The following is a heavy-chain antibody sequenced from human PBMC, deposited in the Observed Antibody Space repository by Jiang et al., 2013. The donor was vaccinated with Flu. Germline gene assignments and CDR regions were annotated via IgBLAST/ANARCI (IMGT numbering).Heavy chain of an antibody. Sequence: KPTQTLTLTCTVSGFSLSNARMGVSWIRQPPGKALEWLAHIFSNDEKSYSTSLKSRLTISKDTSKSQVVLTMTNMDPVDTATYYCARIRRFGELYYFDYWGQGTLVTVSS. CDR3: ARIRRFGELYYFDY. J-gene: IGHJ4*02. CDR2: IFSNDEK. D-gene: IGHD3-10*01. V-gene: IGHV2-26*01. CDR1: GFSLSNARMG.